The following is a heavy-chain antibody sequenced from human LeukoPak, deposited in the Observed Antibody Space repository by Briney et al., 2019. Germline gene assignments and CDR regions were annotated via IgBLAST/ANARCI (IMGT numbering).Heavy chain of an antibody. D-gene: IGHD3-22*01. Sequence: PGGPLRLSCAASGLTFSSYAMSWVRQAPGKGLEWVSAISGSGGSTYYADSVKGRFTISRDNSKNTLYLQMNSLRAEDTAVYYCAKDHYYDSSGYCDYWGQGTLVTVSS. CDR1: GLTFSSYA. CDR2: ISGSGGST. CDR3: AKDHYYDSSGYCDY. V-gene: IGHV3-23*01. J-gene: IGHJ4*02.